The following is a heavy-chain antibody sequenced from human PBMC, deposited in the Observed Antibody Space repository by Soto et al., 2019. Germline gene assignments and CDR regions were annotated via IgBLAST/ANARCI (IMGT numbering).Heavy chain of an antibody. CDR3: AREMGFCTTTSCHAGPLYYYMDV. CDR2: IYNSGST. Sequence: QVQLQESGPGLVKPSEALSLTCSVSGGSISSYHWSWIRQPPGKGLEWIGEIYNSGSTNYNPSLKSRVTISVDTSQNQFSLRLSSVTAADTAVYYCAREMGFCTTTSCHAGPLYYYMDVWGKGTTVTVFS. D-gene: IGHD2-2*01. CDR1: GGSISSYH. V-gene: IGHV4-59*01. J-gene: IGHJ6*03.